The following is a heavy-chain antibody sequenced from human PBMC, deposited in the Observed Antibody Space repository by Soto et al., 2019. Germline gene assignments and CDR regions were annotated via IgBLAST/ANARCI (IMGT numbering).Heavy chain of an antibody. V-gene: IGHV4-59*08. D-gene: IGHD6-13*01. J-gene: IGHJ4*02. CDR2: SYYTGST. CDR1: GGSISGYY. Sequence: QVQLQESGPGLVKPSETLSLTCTVSGGSISGYYWSWIRQPPGKGLEWIGYSYYTGSTNYNPCLKSRVTISVDTSKNQFSLKLSSVTAADTAVYYCARRGAPAGKTIFDSWGQGTLVTVSS. CDR3: ARRGAPAGKTIFDS.